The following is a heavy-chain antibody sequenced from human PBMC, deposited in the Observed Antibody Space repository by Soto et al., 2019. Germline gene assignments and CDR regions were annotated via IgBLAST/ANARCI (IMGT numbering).Heavy chain of an antibody. CDR2: TNPNSGNT. CDR3: ARELSSGWFSN. V-gene: IGHV1-8*01. D-gene: IGHD6-19*01. CDR1: GYTFTSYD. J-gene: IGHJ4*02. Sequence: ASVKVSCKASGYTFTSYDINWVRQATGQGLEWMGWTNPNSGNTGYAQKFQGRVTMTRNTSISTAYMELSTLRSEDTAVYYCARELSSGWFSNWGQGTPVTVSS.